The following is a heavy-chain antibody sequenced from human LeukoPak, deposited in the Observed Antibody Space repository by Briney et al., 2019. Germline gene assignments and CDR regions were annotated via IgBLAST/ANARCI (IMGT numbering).Heavy chain of an antibody. CDR2: IYYSGST. CDR1: GGSISSSSYY. J-gene: IGHJ4*02. CDR3: ALVGATPRDY. D-gene: IGHD1-26*01. V-gene: IGHV4-39*01. Sequence: SETLSLTCTVSGGSISSSSYYWGWIRQPPGKGLEWIGRIYYSGSTYYSPSLKSRVTISVDTSKNQFSLKLSSVTAADTAVYYCALVGATPRDYWGQGTLVTVSS.